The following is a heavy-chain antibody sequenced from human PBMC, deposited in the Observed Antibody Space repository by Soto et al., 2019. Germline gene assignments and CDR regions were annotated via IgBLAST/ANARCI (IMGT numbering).Heavy chain of an antibody. CDR2: ISSSGSTI. V-gene: IGHV3-48*03. D-gene: IGHD3-10*01. J-gene: IGHJ3*02. Sequence: GGSLRLSCAASGFTFSSYEMNWVRQAPGKGLEWVSYISSSGSTIYYADSVKGRFTISRDNAKNSLYLQMNSLRAEDTAVYYCARDGGGFAFDIWGQGTMVTASS. CDR1: GFTFSSYE. CDR3: ARDGGGFAFDI.